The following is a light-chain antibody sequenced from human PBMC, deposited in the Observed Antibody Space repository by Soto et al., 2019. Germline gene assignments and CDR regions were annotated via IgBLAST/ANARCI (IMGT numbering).Light chain of an antibody. Sequence: QSVLTQPPSVSGAPGQRVTISCSGSSSNIGAGYDVHWYQRLPATAPKVLIYNNNNRPSGVPDRFSGSKSGTSASPAITGLQAEDEADYYCRSYDSSLSGSYVFGTGTKVTVL. V-gene: IGLV1-40*01. CDR1: SSNIGAGYD. J-gene: IGLJ1*01. CDR3: RSYDSSLSGSYV. CDR2: NNN.